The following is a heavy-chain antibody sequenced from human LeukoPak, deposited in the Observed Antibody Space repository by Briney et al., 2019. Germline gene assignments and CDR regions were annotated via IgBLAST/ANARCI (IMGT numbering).Heavy chain of an antibody. CDR2: ISSSGSTI. Sequence: GGSLRLSCAASGFTFSSYEMNWVRQAPGKGLEWVSYISSSGSTIYYADSVKGRFTISRDNAKNSLYLQMNSLRAEDTAVYHCARYYYDSTYDYWGQGTLVTVSS. CDR1: GFTFSSYE. J-gene: IGHJ4*02. CDR3: ARYYYDSTYDY. V-gene: IGHV3-48*03. D-gene: IGHD3-22*01.